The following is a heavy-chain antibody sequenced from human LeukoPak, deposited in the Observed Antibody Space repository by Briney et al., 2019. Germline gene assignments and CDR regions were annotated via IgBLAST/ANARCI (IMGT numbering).Heavy chain of an antibody. CDR3: ARMASSSRGWEHFDY. J-gene: IGHJ4*02. D-gene: IGHD6-19*01. V-gene: IGHV3-48*01. CDR1: GFTFSSYS. Sequence: GGSLRLSCAASGFTFSSYSMNWVRQAPGKGLEWVSYISSSSSTIYYADSVKGRFTISRDNAKNSLYLQMNSLRAEDTAVYYCARMASSSRGWEHFDYWGQGTLVTVSS. CDR2: ISSSSSTI.